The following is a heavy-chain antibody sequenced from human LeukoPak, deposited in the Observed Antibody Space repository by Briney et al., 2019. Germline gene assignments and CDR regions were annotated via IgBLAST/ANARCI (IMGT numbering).Heavy chain of an antibody. CDR2: IYTSGST. Sequence: PSETLSLTCTVSGGSISSYYWSWIRQPAGKGLEWIGRIYTSGSTNYNPSLKSRVTISVDTSKNQFSLKLSSVTAADTAVYYCATLVGATNYYYYGMDVWGQGTTVTVPS. CDR3: ATLVGATNYYYYGMDV. J-gene: IGHJ6*02. CDR1: GGSISSYY. D-gene: IGHD1-26*01. V-gene: IGHV4-4*07.